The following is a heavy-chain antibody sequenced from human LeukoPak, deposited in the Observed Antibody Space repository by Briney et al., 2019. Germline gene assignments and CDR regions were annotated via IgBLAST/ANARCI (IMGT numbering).Heavy chain of an antibody. Sequence: SETLSLTCAVYGGSFSGYYWSWIRQPPGKGLEWIGEINHSGSTNYNPSLKSRVTISVDTSKNQFSPKLSSVTAADTAVYYCARGAAGGDSNGSRAFDIWGQGTMVTVSS. CDR2: INHSGST. CDR3: ARGAAGGDSNGSRAFDI. CDR1: GGSFSGYY. D-gene: IGHD4-17*01. V-gene: IGHV4-34*01. J-gene: IGHJ3*02.